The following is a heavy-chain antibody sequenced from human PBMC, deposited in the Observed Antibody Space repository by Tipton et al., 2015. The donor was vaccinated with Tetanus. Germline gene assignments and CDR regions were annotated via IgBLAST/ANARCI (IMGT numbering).Heavy chain of an antibody. J-gene: IGHJ4*02. CDR3: ARHPRGNAGNPLYCFDH. Sequence: VQLVQSGPEVKKPGESLKISCKASGYAFTKYWIGWVRQMPGKGLEWMGIVYPDDSDTRYSPSFQGQVTVSADKAINTAYLQWSSLQASDTAMYFCARHPRGNAGNPLYCFDHWGQGTLVIASS. CDR1: GYAFTKYW. V-gene: IGHV5-51*01. D-gene: IGHD4-23*01. CDR2: VYPDDSDT.